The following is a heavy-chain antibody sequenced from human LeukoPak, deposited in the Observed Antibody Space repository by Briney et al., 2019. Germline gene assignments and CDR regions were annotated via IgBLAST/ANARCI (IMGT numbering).Heavy chain of an antibody. CDR3: ARAGIAYYDSSGLLDY. CDR1: GGTFSSYA. J-gene: IGHJ4*02. V-gene: IGHV1-69*05. CDR2: IIPIFGTA. Sequence: ASVKVSCKASGGTFSSYAISWVRQAPGQGLEWMGGIIPIFGTANYAQKFQGRVTITTDESTSTAYMELSSLRSEDTAVYYCARAGIAYYDSSGLLDYWGQGTLVTVSS. D-gene: IGHD3-22*01.